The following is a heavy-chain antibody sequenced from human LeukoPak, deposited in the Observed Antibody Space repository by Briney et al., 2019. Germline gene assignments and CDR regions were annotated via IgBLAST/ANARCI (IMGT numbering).Heavy chain of an antibody. J-gene: IGHJ5*02. Sequence: ASVKVSCKASGYTFTSYGISWVRQAPGQGLEWMGWISAYNGNTNYAQKLQGRVTMTTDTSTSTAYLELRSLRSDDTAVYYCASRRDYDSSGYYHNWFDPWGQGTLVTVSS. CDR2: ISAYNGNT. D-gene: IGHD3-22*01. CDR1: GYTFTSYG. CDR3: ASRRDYDSSGYYHNWFDP. V-gene: IGHV1-18*01.